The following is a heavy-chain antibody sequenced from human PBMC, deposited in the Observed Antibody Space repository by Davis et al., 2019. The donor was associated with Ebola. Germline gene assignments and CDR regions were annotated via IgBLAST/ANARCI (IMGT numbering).Heavy chain of an antibody. V-gene: IGHV1-69*13. CDR3: ARDWYYDFWSGYYQTFDY. D-gene: IGHD3-3*01. Sequence: SVKVSCKASGGTFSSYAISWVRQAPGQGLEWMGGIIPIFGTANYAQKFQGRVTITADESTSTAYMELSSLRSEDTAVYYCARDWYYDFWSGYYQTFDYWGQGTLVTVSS. CDR1: GGTFSSYA. J-gene: IGHJ4*02. CDR2: IIPIFGTA.